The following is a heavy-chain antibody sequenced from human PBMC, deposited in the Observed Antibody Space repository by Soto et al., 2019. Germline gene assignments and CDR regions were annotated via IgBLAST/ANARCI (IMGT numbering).Heavy chain of an antibody. CDR1: GFTFSDYY. CDR3: ARPAGTYYPEP. Sequence: QVQLVESGGGLVKPGGSLRLSCAASGFTFSDYYMSWIRQAPGKGLDWNSYISTGGSAKFSADSVKGRVTISRDNAKNSLYLQMNNLRAEDTAMYYCARPAGTYYPEPWGQGTLVTVSS. V-gene: IGHV3-11*01. J-gene: IGHJ5*02. CDR2: ISTGGSAK. D-gene: IGHD1-26*01.